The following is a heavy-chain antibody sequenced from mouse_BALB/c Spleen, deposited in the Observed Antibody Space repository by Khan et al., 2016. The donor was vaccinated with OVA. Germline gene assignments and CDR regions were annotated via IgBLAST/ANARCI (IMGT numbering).Heavy chain of an antibody. D-gene: IGHD2-12*01. Sequence: EVQLVETGGGLVQPGGSRKLSCTASGFTFRSFGMHWVRQAPEKGLEWVAYIGSDSSTIYYADTVKGRFTISRDNSKNTLLLQLTSLRSEDTAMYYCASSRYGSWFAYWGQGTLVTVSA. V-gene: IGHV5-17*02. J-gene: IGHJ3*01. CDR3: ASSRYGSWFAY. CDR2: IGSDSSTI. CDR1: GFTFRSFG.